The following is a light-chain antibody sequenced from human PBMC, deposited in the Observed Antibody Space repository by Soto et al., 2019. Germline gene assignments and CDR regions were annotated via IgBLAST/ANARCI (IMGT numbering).Light chain of an antibody. CDR1: QSIGTS. CDR3: QQSYSIPLT. CDR2: AAS. Sequence: DIQMTQSPPSLSASVGDRVTIKCRASQSIGTSLNWYQQKPGTAPKLLIYAASSLQSGVPSRFSGGGSGTDFTLTISSLQPEDVATYYCQQSYSIPLTFGQGTRLEIK. V-gene: IGKV1-39*01. J-gene: IGKJ5*01.